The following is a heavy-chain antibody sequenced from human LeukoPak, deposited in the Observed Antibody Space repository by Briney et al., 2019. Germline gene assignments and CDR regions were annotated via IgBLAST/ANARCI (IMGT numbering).Heavy chain of an antibody. CDR1: GFTVSSNY. Sequence: GGSLRLSCAASGFTVSSNYMSWVCQAPGKGLERVPFMYSGGSTYYADSVKGRFTISRHNSKNTLYLQMNSLRAEDTAVYYCARVRWELLPHESYYFDYWGQGTLVTVSS. J-gene: IGHJ4*02. CDR3: ARVRWELLPHESYYFDY. CDR2: MYSGGST. V-gene: IGHV3-53*04. D-gene: IGHD1-26*01.